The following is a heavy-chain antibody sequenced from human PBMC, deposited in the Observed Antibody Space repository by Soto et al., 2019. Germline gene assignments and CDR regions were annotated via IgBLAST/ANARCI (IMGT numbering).Heavy chain of an antibody. CDR1: GYTFTSYG. V-gene: IGHV1-18*01. CDR2: ISAYNGNT. J-gene: IGHJ5*02. Sequence: ASVKVSCKASGYTFTSYGISWVRQAPGQGLEWMGWISAYNGNTNYAQKLQGRVTMTTDTSTSTAYMELRSLRSDDTAVYYCAREVYCSGGSCYSNWFDPWGQGTLVTVSS. CDR3: AREVYCSGGSCYSNWFDP. D-gene: IGHD2-15*01.